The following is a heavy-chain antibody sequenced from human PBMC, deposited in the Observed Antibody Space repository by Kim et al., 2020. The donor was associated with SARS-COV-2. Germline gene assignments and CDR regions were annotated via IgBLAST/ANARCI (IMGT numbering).Heavy chain of an antibody. CDR2: IDPSDSYT. D-gene: IGHD5-12*01. CDR3: ARRRIVATIRDAFDI. V-gene: IGHV5-10-1*01. Sequence: GESLKISCKGSGYSFTSYWISWVRQMPGKGLEWMGRIDPSDSYTNYSPSFQGHVTISADKSISTAYLQWSSLKASDTAMYYCARRRIVATIRDAFDIWGQGTMLTVSS. CDR1: GYSFTSYW. J-gene: IGHJ3*02.